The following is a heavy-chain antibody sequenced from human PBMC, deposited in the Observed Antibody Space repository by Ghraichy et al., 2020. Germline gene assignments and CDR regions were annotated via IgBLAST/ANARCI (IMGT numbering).Heavy chain of an antibody. CDR1: GFTFSDYA. V-gene: IGHV3-64*02. CDR3: VRGHTNSRKFYQLDV. CDR2: ICSNGRCS. Sequence: GSLRLSCAASGFTFSDYAMHWVRQAPRKGLESVAIICSNGRCSYYADSVKGRFTISRDNSKSVLYLQMDSLRLEDMAVYYCVRGHTNSRKFYQLDVWGQGTRVTVSS. J-gene: IGHJ6*02. D-gene: IGHD2-2*01.